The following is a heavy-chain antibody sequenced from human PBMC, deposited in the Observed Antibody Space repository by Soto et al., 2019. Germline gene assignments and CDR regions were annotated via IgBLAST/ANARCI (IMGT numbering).Heavy chain of an antibody. CDR3: ARCIAAAGQIDY. D-gene: IGHD6-13*01. CDR2: IYHSGST. Sequence: ETLSLTCAVSGASISSSNWWSWVRQPPGKGLEWIGEIYHSGSTNYNPSLKSRVTISVDKSKNQFSLKLSSVTAADTAVYYCARCIAAAGQIDYWGQGTLVTVSS. J-gene: IGHJ4*02. V-gene: IGHV4-4*02. CDR1: GASISSSNW.